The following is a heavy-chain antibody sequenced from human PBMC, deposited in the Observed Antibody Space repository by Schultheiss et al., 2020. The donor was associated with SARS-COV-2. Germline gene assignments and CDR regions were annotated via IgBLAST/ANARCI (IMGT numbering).Heavy chain of an antibody. D-gene: IGHD3-10*01. J-gene: IGHJ4*02. CDR1: GFTFTTYS. V-gene: IGHV3-30-3*01. CDR2: ISYDGSNK. CDR3: AKGPYGSGSYYPY. Sequence: GGSLRLSCEASGFTFTTYSVHWVRQAPGKGLEWVAVISYDGSNKYYADSVKGRFTISRDNSKNTLYLQMNSLRAEDTAVYYCAKGPYGSGSYYPYWGQGTLVTVSS.